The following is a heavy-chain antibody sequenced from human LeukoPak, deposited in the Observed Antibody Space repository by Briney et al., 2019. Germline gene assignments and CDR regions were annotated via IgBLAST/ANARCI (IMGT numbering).Heavy chain of an antibody. J-gene: IGHJ4*02. Sequence: PGGSLRLSCAASGFTFNNYAMSWVRQAPGKGLEWVSGISGSGGSTYYVDSEEGRFTISRDNSKNTLYLQMNSLRAEDTAVYYCAKEKEYSYGPYFFDYWGQGTLVTVSS. CDR1: GFTFNNYA. CDR2: ISGSGGST. D-gene: IGHD5-18*01. CDR3: AKEKEYSYGPYFFDY. V-gene: IGHV3-23*01.